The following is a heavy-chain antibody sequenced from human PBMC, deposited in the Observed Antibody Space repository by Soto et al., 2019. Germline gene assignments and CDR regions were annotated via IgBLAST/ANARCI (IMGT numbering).Heavy chain of an antibody. CDR3: ARTKVADGDYFYYMDV. J-gene: IGHJ6*03. CDR2: MYYSGST. V-gene: IGHV4-59*08. D-gene: IGHD6-13*01. CDR1: GASIRNYY. Sequence: QVQLQESGPGLVEPSETLSLICTVSGASIRNYYWSWIRQPPGKGLEWIGYMYYSGSTSYTPYLKSRVTTSVDTSKNQFSLKLSSVTAADTAVYYCARTKVADGDYFYYMDVWGKGTAVTVSS.